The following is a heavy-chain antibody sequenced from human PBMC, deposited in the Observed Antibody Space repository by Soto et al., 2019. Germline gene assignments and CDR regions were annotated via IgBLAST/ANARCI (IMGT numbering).Heavy chain of an antibody. CDR3: VRHTGGGVAATPFDF. V-gene: IGHV5-51*01. Sequence: GESLKISCQGSGYSFTGHWLGWVRQKPGKGLEWMGFVYPGDSDTRYSPSFQGQVTISADKSSTTAFLQWSGLKASDTAMYFCVRHTGGGVAATPFDFWRQGTLVIVSS. CDR1: GYSFTGHW. J-gene: IGHJ4*02. D-gene: IGHD2-15*01. CDR2: VYPGDSDT.